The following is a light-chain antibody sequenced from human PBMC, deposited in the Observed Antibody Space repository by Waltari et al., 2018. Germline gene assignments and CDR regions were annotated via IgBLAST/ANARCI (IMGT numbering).Light chain of an antibody. CDR2: EVS. Sequence: QSALTQPPSVSGSPGQSVTISCTGTSSDVGGYNRVSWYQQPPGTAPKLLIYEVSNRPSGVPDRFSGSKSANTASLTISGLQAEDEADYYCNSYKTGSSYVFGTGTKVTVL. CDR1: SSDVGGYNR. J-gene: IGLJ1*01. CDR3: NSYKTGSSYV. V-gene: IGLV2-18*02.